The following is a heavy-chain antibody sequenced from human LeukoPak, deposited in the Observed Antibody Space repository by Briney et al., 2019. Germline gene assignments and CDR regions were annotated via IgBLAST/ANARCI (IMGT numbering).Heavy chain of an antibody. CDR1: GFIIGSYW. D-gene: IGHD2/OR15-2a*01. CDR3: ARAGYYGDDAFDL. CDR2: VRQDGSEK. V-gene: IGHV3-7*01. Sequence: GGSLRLSCVASGFIIGSYWMSWVRQAPGKGLEWVANVRQDGSEKYYVDSVKGRLTISRDNAKNSPYLQMNNLTAADTAIYYCARAGYYGDDAFDLWGQGTRVTVSS. J-gene: IGHJ3*01.